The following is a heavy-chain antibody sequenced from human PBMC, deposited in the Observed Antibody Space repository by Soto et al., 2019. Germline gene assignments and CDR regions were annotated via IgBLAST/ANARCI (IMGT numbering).Heavy chain of an antibody. Sequence: SVKVSCKASGGTFSSYTISWVRQAPGQGLEWMGRIIPILGIANYAQKFQGRVTITADKSTSTAYMELSSLRSEDTAVYYCASDRSYDFWSGYYLPHWGQGTLVTVSS. CDR2: IIPILGIA. V-gene: IGHV1-69*02. CDR1: GGTFSSYT. CDR3: ASDRSYDFWSGYYLPH. J-gene: IGHJ4*02. D-gene: IGHD3-3*01.